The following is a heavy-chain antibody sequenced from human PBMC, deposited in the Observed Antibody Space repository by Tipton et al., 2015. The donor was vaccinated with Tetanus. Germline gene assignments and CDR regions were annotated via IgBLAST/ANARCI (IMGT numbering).Heavy chain of an antibody. Sequence: QLVQSGAEVKKPGVSVKVSCKASGYTFTGYHLHWVRQAPGQGLEWMGWVNPKNGVTDSARKFQGRVALTRDTSINTAYMELSRLGSDDTAVYYCAFGLAVAGSDALDFWGQGTMVTVSS. D-gene: IGHD6-19*01. CDR3: AFGLAVAGSDALDF. CDR1: GYTFTGYH. V-gene: IGHV1-2*02. J-gene: IGHJ3*01. CDR2: VNPKNGVT.